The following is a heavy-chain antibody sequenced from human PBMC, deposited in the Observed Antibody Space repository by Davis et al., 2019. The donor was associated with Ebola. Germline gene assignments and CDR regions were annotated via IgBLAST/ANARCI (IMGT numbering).Heavy chain of an antibody. V-gene: IGHV3-43*02. Sequence: GESLKISCAASGFTFDDYAMHWVRQAPGKGLEWVSLISGDGGRTYYADSVKGRFTISRDNSKNSLYLQMNSLRTEDTALYYCAKDSYDSSGYYCDYWGQGTLVTVSS. CDR2: ISGDGGRT. CDR3: AKDSYDSSGYYCDY. CDR1: GFTFDDYA. J-gene: IGHJ4*02. D-gene: IGHD3-22*01.